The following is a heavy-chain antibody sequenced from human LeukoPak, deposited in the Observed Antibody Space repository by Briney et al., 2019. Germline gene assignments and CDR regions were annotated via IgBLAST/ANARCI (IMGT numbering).Heavy chain of an antibody. D-gene: IGHD7-27*01. CDR2: IYYSGST. CDR3: ARGWFTLGITDY. V-gene: IGHV4-59*01. CDR1: GGSISSYY. J-gene: IGHJ4*02. Sequence: SETLSLTCTVSGGSISSYYWSWIRQPPGKGLEWIGYIYYSGSTNYNPSLKSRVTISVDTSKNQFSLKLSSVTAADTAVYYCARGWFTLGITDYWGQGTLVTVSS.